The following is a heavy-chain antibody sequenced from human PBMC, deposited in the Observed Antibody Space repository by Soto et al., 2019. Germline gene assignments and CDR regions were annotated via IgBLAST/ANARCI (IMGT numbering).Heavy chain of an antibody. CDR2: INAGNGNT. V-gene: IGHV1-3*01. CDR1: GYTFTSYA. J-gene: IGHJ3*02. CDR3: ARPRYYDSSGPTAFDI. D-gene: IGHD3-22*01. Sequence: SVKVSCKASGYTFTSYAMHWVRQAPVQRLEWMGWINAGNGNTKYSQKFQGRVTITRDTSASTAYMELSSLRSEDTAVYYCARPRYYDSSGPTAFDIWGQGTMVTVSS.